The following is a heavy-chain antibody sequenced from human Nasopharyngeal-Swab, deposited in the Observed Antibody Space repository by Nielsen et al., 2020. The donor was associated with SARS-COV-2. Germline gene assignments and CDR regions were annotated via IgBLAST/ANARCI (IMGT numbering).Heavy chain of an antibody. CDR3: VRSSSWYYFDY. J-gene: IGHJ4*02. CDR1: GDSIAYSTFY. CDR2: IYYNGNT. Sequence: SETLSLTCTVSGDSIAYSTFYWGWIRQPPGKGLEWIGNIYYNGNTYQNPSLKSRLTISVDKSKNQLSLQLSSVTAADPAVYYCVRSSSWYYFDYWAQGTQVTVSS. D-gene: IGHD6-13*01. V-gene: IGHV4-39*01.